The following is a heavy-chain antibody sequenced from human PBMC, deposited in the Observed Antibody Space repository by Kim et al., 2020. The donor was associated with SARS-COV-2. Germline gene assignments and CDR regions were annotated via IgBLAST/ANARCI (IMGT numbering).Heavy chain of an antibody. V-gene: IGHV1-3*01. D-gene: IGHD6-13*01. CDR3: AREEIAAAGGLIYYYGMDV. CDR2: INAGNGNT. CDR1: GYTFTSYA. Sequence: ASVKVSCKASGYTFTSYAMHWVRQAPGQRLEWMGWINAGNGNTKYSQKFQGRVTITRDTSASTAYMELSSLRSEDTAVYYCAREEIAAAGGLIYYYGMDVWGQGTTVTVSS. J-gene: IGHJ6*02.